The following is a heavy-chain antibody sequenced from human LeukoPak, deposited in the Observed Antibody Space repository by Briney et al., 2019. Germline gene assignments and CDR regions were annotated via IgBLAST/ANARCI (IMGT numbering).Heavy chain of an antibody. V-gene: IGHV4-39*01. CDR1: GGSISSSSYY. D-gene: IGHD2-15*01. CDR3: VRHLSAGRPAF. J-gene: IGHJ3*01. CDR2: IYYSGST. Sequence: PSETLSLTCTVSGGSISSSSYYWGWIRQPPGKGLEWIGSIYYSGSTNYNPSLKSRVTISVDTSNNKFSLKLTSLTAADTAVYYCVRHLSAGRPAFWGQGTMVTVSS.